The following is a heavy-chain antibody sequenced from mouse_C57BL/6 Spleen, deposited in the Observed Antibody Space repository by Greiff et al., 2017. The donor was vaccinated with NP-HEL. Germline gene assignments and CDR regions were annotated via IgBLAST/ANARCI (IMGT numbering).Heavy chain of an antibody. CDR3: ARYYGSSFWYFDV. CDR2: IYPRSGNT. D-gene: IGHD1-1*01. J-gene: IGHJ1*03. V-gene: IGHV1-81*01. CDR1: GYTFTSYG. Sequence: QVQLQQSGAELARPGASVKLSCKASGYTFTSYGISWVKQRTGQGLEWIGEIYPRSGNTYYNAKFKGKATMTADQSSSTAYMELRSLTSEDSAVDFCARYYGSSFWYFDVWGTGTTVTVSS.